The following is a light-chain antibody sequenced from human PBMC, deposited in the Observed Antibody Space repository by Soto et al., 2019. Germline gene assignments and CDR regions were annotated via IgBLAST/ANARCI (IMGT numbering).Light chain of an antibody. J-gene: IGLJ1*01. CDR2: DVS. CDR3: SSCTSCSTYV. Sequence: QSALTQPASVSGSPGQSITISCTGTSSDVGGYNYVSWYQQHPGKAPKLMIYDVSNRPSGVSNRFSGSKSGNTASLTISGLQAEDEADYYCSSCTSCSTYVFGTGTKVTVL. V-gene: IGLV2-14*01. CDR1: SSDVGGYNY.